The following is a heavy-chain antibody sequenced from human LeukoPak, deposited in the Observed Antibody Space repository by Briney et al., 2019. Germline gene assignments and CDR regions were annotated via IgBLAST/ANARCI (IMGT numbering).Heavy chain of an antibody. V-gene: IGHV4-38-2*02. CDR2: IYHSGST. Sequence: PSETLSLTCTVSGYSLTSGYYWGWIRQPPGKGLEWIGSIYHSGSTHYNPSLKSRVSISVDTSKNQFSLRLTSVTAADTAVYYCARNLWFGESSDAFYIWGQGTMVTVSS. J-gene: IGHJ3*02. CDR1: GYSLTSGYY. D-gene: IGHD3-10*01. CDR3: ARNLWFGESSDAFYI.